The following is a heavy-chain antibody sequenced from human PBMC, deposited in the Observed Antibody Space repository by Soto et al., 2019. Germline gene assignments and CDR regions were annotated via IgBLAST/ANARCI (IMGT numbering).Heavy chain of an antibody. D-gene: IGHD1-26*01. CDR1: GGSISSGGYY. J-gene: IGHJ4*02. CDR2: IYYSGST. CDR3: ERGYSGNYLSFAY. Sequence: QVQLQESGPGLVKPSQTMSLTCTVSGGSISSGGYYWHWIRQHPGKDLEWIGYIYYSGSTHYNPSIKSRVTISGDASKNQCSLMLSSVTAADTAVYYCERGYSGNYLSFAYWGQGSLVTVSS. V-gene: IGHV4-31*03.